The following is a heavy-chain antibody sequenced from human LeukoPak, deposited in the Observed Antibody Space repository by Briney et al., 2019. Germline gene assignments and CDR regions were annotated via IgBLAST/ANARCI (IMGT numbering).Heavy chain of an antibody. D-gene: IGHD6-19*01. J-gene: IGHJ4*02. V-gene: IGHV3-64D*06. Sequence: GGSLRLSCSASGFNFDRFAMHWVRQAPGKGLEYLSGIGSNGRSTHNADSVKGRFTISRDNSKNTLFLQMTSLRAEDTAVYYCVNQISGWVYWGQGTLVTVSS. CDR2: IGSNGRST. CDR1: GFNFDRFA. CDR3: VNQISGWVY.